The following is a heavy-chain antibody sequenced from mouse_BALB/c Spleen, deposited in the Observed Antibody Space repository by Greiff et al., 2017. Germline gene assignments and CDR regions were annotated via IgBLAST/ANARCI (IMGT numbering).Heavy chain of an antibody. CDR1: GYSITSGYY. V-gene: IGHV3-6*02. Sequence: EVHLVESGPGLVKPSQSLSLTCSVTGYSITSGYYWNWIRQFPGNKLEWMGYISYDGSNNYNPSLKNRISITRDTSKNQFFLKLNSVTTEDTATYYCASPYDGYFYAMDYWGQGTSVTVSS. CDR3: ASPYDGYFYAMDY. J-gene: IGHJ4*01. CDR2: ISYDGSN. D-gene: IGHD2-3*01.